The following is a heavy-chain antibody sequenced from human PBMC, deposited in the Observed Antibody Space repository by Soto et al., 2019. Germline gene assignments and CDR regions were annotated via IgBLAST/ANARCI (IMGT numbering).Heavy chain of an antibody. V-gene: IGHV4-30-2*01. CDR3: ARGSNDYSDNWFDP. D-gene: IGHD4-4*01. CDR1: GGSISSGGYS. Sequence: QLQLQESGSGLVKPSQTLSLTCAVSGGSISSGGYSWSWIRQPPGKCLVWIGYIYHSGSTYYNPSLKSRVTISVDRSKNQFSLKLSSVTAADTAVYYCARGSNDYSDNWFDPWGQGTLVTVSS. J-gene: IGHJ5*02. CDR2: IYHSGST.